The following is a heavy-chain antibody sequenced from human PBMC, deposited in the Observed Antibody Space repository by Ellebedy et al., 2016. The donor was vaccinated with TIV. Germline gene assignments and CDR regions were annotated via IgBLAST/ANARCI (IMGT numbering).Heavy chain of an antibody. D-gene: IGHD2-2*01. CDR3: ARLRTTVLPAAPMGY. V-gene: IGHV5-51*01. Sequence: GGSLRLXXKGSGYSFTSYWIGWVRHMPGKGLEWMGIIYPGDSDTRYSPSFQGQVTISADKSISTAYLQWSSLKASDTAMYYCARLRTTVLPAAPMGYWGQGTLVTVSS. CDR2: IYPGDSDT. CDR1: GYSFTSYW. J-gene: IGHJ4*02.